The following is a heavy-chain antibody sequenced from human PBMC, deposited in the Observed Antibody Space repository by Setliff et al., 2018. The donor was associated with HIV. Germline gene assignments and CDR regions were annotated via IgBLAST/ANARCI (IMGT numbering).Heavy chain of an antibody. CDR1: GYSFTNYD. D-gene: IGHD3-3*01. CDR3: ARGFYDFFYNYYMDV. Sequence: ASVKVSCKASGYSFTNYDINWVRQATGQGLEWMGWMNPKSGKTGYAQKFQCRVTITRNTSISTVYMDLDSLRSDDAAVYSCARGFYDFFYNYYMDVWGKGTTVTAP. CDR2: MNPKSGKT. J-gene: IGHJ6*03. V-gene: IGHV1-8*03.